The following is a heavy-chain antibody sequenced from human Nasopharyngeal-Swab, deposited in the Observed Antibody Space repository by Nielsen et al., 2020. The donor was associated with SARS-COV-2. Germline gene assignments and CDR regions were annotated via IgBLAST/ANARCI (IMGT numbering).Heavy chain of an antibody. J-gene: IGHJ6*02. D-gene: IGHD5-18*01. CDR1: GFTFSNYG. CDR3: AFVDTTLLGSYYSDLDV. Sequence: GGSLSLSCAASGFTFSNYGMSWVRKAPGKGLEGVSSISGSGGGTQYADSVKGRLTISRDNSKNTLLLQMNNLRDEDTAVYYCAFVDTTLLGSYYSDLDVWGQGTTVTVSS. CDR2: ISGSGGGT. V-gene: IGHV3-23*01.